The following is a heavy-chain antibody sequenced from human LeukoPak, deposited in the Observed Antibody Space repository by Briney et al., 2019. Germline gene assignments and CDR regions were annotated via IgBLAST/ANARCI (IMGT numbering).Heavy chain of an antibody. CDR3: ARDGDRVTRSFDY. D-gene: IGHD2-21*02. J-gene: IGHJ4*02. V-gene: IGHV1-2*02. CDR1: GYTFTSYG. Sequence: ASVKVSCKASGYTFTSYGISWVRQAPGQGLEWMGWINPNSGGTNYAQRFQGRVTMTRDTSISTAYMELSRLRSDDTAVYYCARDGDRVTRSFDYWGQGILVTVSS. CDR2: INPNSGGT.